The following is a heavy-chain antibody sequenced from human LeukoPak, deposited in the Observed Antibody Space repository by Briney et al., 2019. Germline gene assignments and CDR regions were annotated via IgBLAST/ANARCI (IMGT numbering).Heavy chain of an antibody. CDR3: ARPHDFWSGYSDYGMDV. J-gene: IGHJ6*02. D-gene: IGHD3-3*01. Sequence: GGSLRLSCAASGFTFSSYWMSWVRQAPGKGLEWVANIKQDGSEKYYVDSVKGRFTISRDNAKNSLYLQMNSLRAEDTAVYYCARPHDFWSGYSDYGMDVWGQGTTVTVSS. CDR1: GFTFSSYW. CDR2: IKQDGSEK. V-gene: IGHV3-7*01.